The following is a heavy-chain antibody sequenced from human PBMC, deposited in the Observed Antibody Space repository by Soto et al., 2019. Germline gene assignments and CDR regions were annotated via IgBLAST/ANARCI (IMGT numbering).Heavy chain of an antibody. D-gene: IGHD2-8*01. CDR2: VYSGGTT. V-gene: IGHV3-53*01. Sequence: GGSLRLSCAASGFSVSHNFVSWVRRAPGKGLEWVSVVYSGGTTYYAESVRGRFIISRDTSKNTVYLQMNRLRAEDTAVYYCAKEFCTNGVCHFDYWGQGTPVTVS. CDR1: GFSVSHNF. CDR3: AKEFCTNGVCHFDY. J-gene: IGHJ4*02.